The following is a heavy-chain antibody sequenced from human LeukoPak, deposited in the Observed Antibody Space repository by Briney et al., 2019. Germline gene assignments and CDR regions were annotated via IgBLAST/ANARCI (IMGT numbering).Heavy chain of an antibody. Sequence: PGGSLRLSCAASGFTFSNAWMSWVRRAPGKGLEWVGHIKSKTDGGTTDYAAPVKGRFTISRDDSKNTLYLQMNSLKTEDTAVYYCTTAQLPYYYDFWSGYWGSAFDIWGQGTMVTVSS. CDR2: IKSKTDGGTT. CDR3: TTAQLPYYYDFWSGYWGSAFDI. J-gene: IGHJ3*02. D-gene: IGHD3-3*01. CDR1: GFTFSNAW. V-gene: IGHV3-15*01.